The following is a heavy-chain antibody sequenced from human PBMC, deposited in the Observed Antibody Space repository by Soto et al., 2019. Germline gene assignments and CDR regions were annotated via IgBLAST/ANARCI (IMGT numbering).Heavy chain of an antibody. CDR3: ARGYYDSSGYLDY. J-gene: IGHJ4*02. V-gene: IGHV4-34*01. D-gene: IGHD3-22*01. Sequence: PSETLSLTCAVYGGSFSGYYWNWIRQPPGKGLEWIGEINHSGSTNYNPSLKSRVTISVDTSKNQFSLKLSSVTAADTAVYYCARGYYDSSGYLDYWGQGTRVTVSS. CDR2: INHSGST. CDR1: GGSFSGYY.